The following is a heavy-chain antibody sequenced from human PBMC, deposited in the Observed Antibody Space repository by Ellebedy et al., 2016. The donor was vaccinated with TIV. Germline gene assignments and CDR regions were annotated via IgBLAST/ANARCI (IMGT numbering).Heavy chain of an antibody. CDR3: ARVAGNYYYYGMDV. Sequence: SETLSLXXTVSGGSISSYYWSWIRQPPGKGLEWIGYIYYSGSTNYNPSLKSRVTISVDTSKNQFSLKLSSVTAADTAVYYCARVAGNYYYYGMDVWGQGITVTVSS. CDR2: IYYSGST. D-gene: IGHD6-19*01. CDR1: GGSISSYY. V-gene: IGHV4-59*01. J-gene: IGHJ6*02.